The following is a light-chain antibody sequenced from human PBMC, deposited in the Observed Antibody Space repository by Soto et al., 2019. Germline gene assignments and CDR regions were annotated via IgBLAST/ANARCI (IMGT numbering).Light chain of an antibody. J-gene: IGKJ4*01. V-gene: IGKV3-20*01. CDR2: GAS. Sequence: EIVLTQSPGTLSLSPGERATLSCRASQSVSSSYLAWYQQKPGQAPRLLIYGASSRATGIPDRFSGSGSGTDFTLTISSLQSEDFAVYYCQQYRHWPLTFGGGTKVEIK. CDR1: QSVSSSY. CDR3: QQYRHWPLT.